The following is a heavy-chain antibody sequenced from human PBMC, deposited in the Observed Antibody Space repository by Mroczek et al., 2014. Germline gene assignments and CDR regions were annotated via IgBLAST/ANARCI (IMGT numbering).Heavy chain of an antibody. D-gene: IGHD2-2*02. Sequence: VQLVESGAEVKKPGESLKISCKGSGYSFTSYWIGWVRQMPGKGLEWMGIIYPGDSDTRYSPSFQGQVTISADKSISTAYLQWSSLKASDTAMYYCARHKAVPAAIPTIHYYYYMDVWGKGTHGH. CDR3: ARHKAVPAAIPTIHYYYYMDV. CDR2: IYPGDSDT. V-gene: IGHV5-51*01. CDR1: GYSFTSYW. J-gene: IGHJ6*03.